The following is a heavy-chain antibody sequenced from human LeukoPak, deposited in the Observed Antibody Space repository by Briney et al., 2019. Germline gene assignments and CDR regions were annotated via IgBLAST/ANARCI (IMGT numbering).Heavy chain of an antibody. CDR3: AREWLGYYYYYGMDV. Sequence: ASVKVSCKTSGYTFTSYYMHWVRQAPGQGLEWMGIINPSGGSTSYAQKFQGRVTMTRDTSTSTVYMELSSLRSEDTAVYYCAREWLGYYYYYGMDVWGQGTTVTVSS. V-gene: IGHV1-46*01. CDR2: INPSGGST. J-gene: IGHJ6*02. CDR1: GYTFTSYY. D-gene: IGHD6-19*01.